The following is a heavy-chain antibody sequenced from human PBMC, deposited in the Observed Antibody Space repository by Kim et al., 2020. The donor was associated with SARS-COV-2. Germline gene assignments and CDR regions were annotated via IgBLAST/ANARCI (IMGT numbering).Heavy chain of an antibody. CDR1: GGTFSSYA. Sequence: SVKVSCKASGGTFSSYAISWVRQAPGQGLEWMGGIIPIFGTANYAQKFQGRVTITADESTSTAYMELSSLRSEDTAVYYCARDRTPHTYGDGSGSYLGAFDIWGQGTMVTVSS. V-gene: IGHV1-69*13. CDR2: IIPIFGTA. J-gene: IGHJ3*02. D-gene: IGHD3-10*01. CDR3: ARDRTPHTYGDGSGSYLGAFDI.